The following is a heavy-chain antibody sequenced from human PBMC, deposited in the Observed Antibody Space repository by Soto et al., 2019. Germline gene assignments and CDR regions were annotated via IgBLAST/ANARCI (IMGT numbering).Heavy chain of an antibody. J-gene: IGHJ6*02. CDR1: GGTFSSYA. CDR2: IIPIFGTA. CDR3: ARDALSAMGYYYYGMDV. D-gene: IGHD5-18*01. Sequence: ASVKVSCKASGGTFSSYAISWVRQAPRQGLEWMGGIIPIFGTANYAQKFQGRVTITADESTSTAYMELSSLRSEDTAVYYCARDALSAMGYYYYGMDVWGQGTTVTVSS. V-gene: IGHV1-69*13.